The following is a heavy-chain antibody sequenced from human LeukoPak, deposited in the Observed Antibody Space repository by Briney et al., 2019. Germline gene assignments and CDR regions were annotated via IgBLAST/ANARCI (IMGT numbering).Heavy chain of an antibody. Sequence: GGSLRLSCAASGFTLSTYSMNWVCQAPGKGLGWVSYISISSTTIHYADSVRGRFTISRDNAKNSLYLQMNSLRDEDTAVYYCARDGDYDILIGFNWFDPWGQGTLVTVSS. J-gene: IGHJ5*02. CDR2: ISISSTTI. CDR1: GFTLSTYS. CDR3: ARDGDYDILIGFNWFDP. D-gene: IGHD3-9*01. V-gene: IGHV3-48*02.